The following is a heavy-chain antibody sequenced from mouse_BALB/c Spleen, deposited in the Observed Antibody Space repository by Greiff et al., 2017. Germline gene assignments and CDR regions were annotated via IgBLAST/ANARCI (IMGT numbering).Heavy chain of an antibody. CDR3: ARGDYGNYYYFDY. J-gene: IGHJ2*01. CDR2: IRNKANGYTT. D-gene: IGHD2-1*01. Sequence: EVKVVESGGGLVQPGGSLRLSCATSGFTFTDYYMSWVRQPPGKALEWLGFIRNKANGYTTEYSASVKGRFTISRDNSQSILYLQMNTLRAEDSATYYCARGDYGNYYYFDYWGQGTTLTVSS. V-gene: IGHV7-3*02. CDR1: GFTFTDYY.